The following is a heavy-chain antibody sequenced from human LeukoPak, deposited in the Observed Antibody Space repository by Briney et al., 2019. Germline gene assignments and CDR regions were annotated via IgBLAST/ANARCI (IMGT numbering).Heavy chain of an antibody. V-gene: IGHV4-59*08. Sequence: SETLSLTCTVSGGSISSYYWSWIRQPPGKGLEWIGYIYYSGITNYNPSLKSRVTISVDTSKNQFSLKLSSVTAADTAVYYCASLTGDEVYFDYWGQGTLVTVSS. CDR3: ASLTGDEVYFDY. D-gene: IGHD7-27*01. J-gene: IGHJ4*02. CDR1: GGSISSYY. CDR2: IYYSGIT.